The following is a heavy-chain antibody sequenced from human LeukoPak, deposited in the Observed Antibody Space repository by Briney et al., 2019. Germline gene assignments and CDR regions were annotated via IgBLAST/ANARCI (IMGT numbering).Heavy chain of an antibody. J-gene: IGHJ4*02. CDR2: IRYDGSNK. D-gene: IGHD3-22*01. Sequence: GGSLRLSCAASGFTFSSYGMHWVRQAPGKGLEWVAFIRYDGSNKYYADSVKGRFTISRDNSKNTLYLQMNSLRAEDTAVYYCAKDRATMIVVVSGFDYWGQGTLVTVSS. CDR3: AKDRATMIVVVSGFDY. CDR1: GFTFSSYG. V-gene: IGHV3-30*02.